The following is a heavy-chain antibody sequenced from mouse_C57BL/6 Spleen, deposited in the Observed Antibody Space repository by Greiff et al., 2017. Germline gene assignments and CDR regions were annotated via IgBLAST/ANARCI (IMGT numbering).Heavy chain of an antibody. V-gene: IGHV1-9*01. J-gene: IGHJ2*01. CDR2: ILPGSGST. CDR1: GYTFTGYW. CDR3: ARSSERWDQRYYFDY. Sequence: VQLQQSGAELMKPGASVKLSCKATGYTFTGYWIEWVKQRPGHGLEWIGEILPGSGSTNYNEKFKGKATFTADTSSNTAYMQLSSLTTEDSAIYYGARSSERWDQRYYFDYWGQGTTLTVSS. D-gene: IGHD4-1*01.